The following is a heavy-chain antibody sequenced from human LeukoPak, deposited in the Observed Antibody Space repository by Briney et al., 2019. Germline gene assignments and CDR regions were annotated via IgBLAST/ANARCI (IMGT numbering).Heavy chain of an antibody. CDR3: ARDARRWDYDILTGQTDY. V-gene: IGHV3-11*01. CDR2: ISSSGSTI. Sequence: GGSLRLSCAASGFTFSDYYMSWIRQAPGKGLEWVPYISSSGSTIYYADSVKGRFTISRDNAKNSLYLQMNSLRAEDTAVYYCARDARRWDYDILTGQTDYWGQGTLVTVSS. J-gene: IGHJ4*02. CDR1: GFTFSDYY. D-gene: IGHD3-9*01.